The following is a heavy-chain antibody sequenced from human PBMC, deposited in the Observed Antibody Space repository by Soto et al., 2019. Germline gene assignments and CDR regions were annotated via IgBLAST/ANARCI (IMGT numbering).Heavy chain of an antibody. CDR3: AKETQRDYYDSSGYSYGMDV. J-gene: IGHJ6*02. CDR1: GFTFDDYA. V-gene: IGHV3-9*01. Sequence: GGSLRLSYAASGFTFDDYAMHWVRQAPGKGLEWVSGISWNSGSIGYADSVKGRFTISRDNAKNSLYLQMNSLRAEDTALYYCAKETQRDYYDSSGYSYGMDVWGQGTTVTVSS. D-gene: IGHD3-22*01. CDR2: ISWNSGSI.